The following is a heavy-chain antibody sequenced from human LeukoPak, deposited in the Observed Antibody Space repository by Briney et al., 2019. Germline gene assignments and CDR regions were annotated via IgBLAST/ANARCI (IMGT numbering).Heavy chain of an antibody. CDR3: AKGPSHFDY. D-gene: IGHD2-2*01. V-gene: IGHV3-23*01. J-gene: IGHJ4*02. CDR2: ISGSGGST. Sequence: PGGSPRLSCAASGFTFSSYAMSWVRQAPGKGLEWVSVISGSGGSTYYADSVKGRFTMSRDNSKNTLYLQMNSLRAEDTAVYYCAKGPSHFDYWGQGTLVTVSS. CDR1: GFTFSSYA.